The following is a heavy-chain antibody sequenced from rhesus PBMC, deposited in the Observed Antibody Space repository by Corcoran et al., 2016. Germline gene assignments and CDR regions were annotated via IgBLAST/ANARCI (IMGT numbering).Heavy chain of an antibody. CDR2: MNPSNGNT. Sequence: QVQLVQSGAEVKKPGASVKLSCKASGYTFTSYSINWVRQAPGQGLEWIGWMNPSNGNTGEAQKCQGRVTMTRDTATSTAYMELSSLRSEDTAVYYCARAPGRGPYWGQGVLVTVSS. V-gene: IGHV1-200*01. CDR1: GYTFTSYS. D-gene: IGHD2-21*01. CDR3: ARAPGRGPY. J-gene: IGHJ4*01.